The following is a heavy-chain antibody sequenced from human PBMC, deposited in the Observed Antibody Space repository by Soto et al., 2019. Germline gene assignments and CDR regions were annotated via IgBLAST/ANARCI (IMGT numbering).Heavy chain of an antibody. J-gene: IGHJ4*02. CDR3: ARDWSRYFDSSGLMWFY. Sequence: ASVKVSCKTSGYTFNYYGISWVRQAPGQGLEWVGWISAHNGDTKYAQNLQGRLTLTTDTSTSTAYMELTSLTSDDTAVYYCARDWSRYFDSSGLMWFYWGQGTLVTVSS. D-gene: IGHD3-22*01. V-gene: IGHV1-18*04. CDR2: ISAHNGDT. CDR1: GYTFNYYG.